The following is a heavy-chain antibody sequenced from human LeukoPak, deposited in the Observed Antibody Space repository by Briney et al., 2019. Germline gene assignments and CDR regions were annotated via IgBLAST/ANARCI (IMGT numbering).Heavy chain of an antibody. CDR3: ARGGRGSYSGFAFDI. Sequence: PGRSLRLSCAASGFTFSSYGMHWVRQAPGKGLEWVAVISYDGSNKYYADSVKGRFTISRDNSKNTLYLQMNSLRAEDTAVYYCARGGRGSYSGFAFDIWGQGTMVTVSS. V-gene: IGHV3-30*03. J-gene: IGHJ3*02. CDR2: ISYDGSNK. CDR1: GFTFSSYG. D-gene: IGHD1-26*01.